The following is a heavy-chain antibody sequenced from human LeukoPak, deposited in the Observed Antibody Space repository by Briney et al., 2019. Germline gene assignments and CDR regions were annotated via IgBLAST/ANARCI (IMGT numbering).Heavy chain of an antibody. V-gene: IGHV3-30-3*01. J-gene: IGHJ4*02. Sequence: QAGGSLRLSCAASGFTFSSYAMHWVRQAPGKGLEWVAVISYDGSNKYYADSVKGRFTISRDNSKNTLYLQMNSLRAEDTAVYYCARGLSLSLTSRGIAAAAARSPLDYWGQGTLVTVSS. CDR3: ARGLSLSLTSRGIAAAAARSPLDY. CDR1: GFTFSSYA. D-gene: IGHD6-13*01. CDR2: ISYDGSNK.